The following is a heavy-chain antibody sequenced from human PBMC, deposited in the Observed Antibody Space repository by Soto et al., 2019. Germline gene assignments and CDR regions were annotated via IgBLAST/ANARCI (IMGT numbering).Heavy chain of an antibody. J-gene: IGHJ4*02. CDR1: GFTFSDYY. V-gene: IGHV3-11*06. Sequence: ESGGGLVKPGGSLRLSCAASGFTFSDYYMSWIRQAPGKGLEWVSYISSSSSYTNYADSVKGRFTISRDNAKNSLYLQMNSLRAEDTAVYYCARGAEMVYAISALYWGQGTLVTVSS. CDR3: ARGAEMVYAISALY. CDR2: ISSSSSYT. D-gene: IGHD2-8*01.